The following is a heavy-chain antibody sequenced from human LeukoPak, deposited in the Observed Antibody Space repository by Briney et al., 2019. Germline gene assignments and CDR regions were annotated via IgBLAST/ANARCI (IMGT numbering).Heavy chain of an antibody. D-gene: IGHD2-2*01. CDR3: AKAAYCTSTSCHFSGYAQRPLDS. CDR2: ISSDGTSK. V-gene: IGHV3-30*18. CDR1: GFTFNTYG. Sequence: GGSLRLSCAASGFTFNTYGMHWVRQAPGKGLEWVAGISSDGTSKDYADSVKGRFTISRDDSKNTMYLQVNSLRAEDTAVYYCAKAAYCTSTSCHFSGYAQRPLDSWGQGTLVTVSS. J-gene: IGHJ4*02.